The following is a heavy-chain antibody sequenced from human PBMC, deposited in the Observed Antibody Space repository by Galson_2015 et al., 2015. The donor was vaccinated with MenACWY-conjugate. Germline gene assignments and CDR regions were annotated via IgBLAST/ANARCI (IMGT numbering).Heavy chain of an antibody. V-gene: IGHV3-23*01. Sequence: SLRLSCAASGFTFRNYAMNWVRQTPGKGLEWVSSISSASYSTYYADSVKGQFTVSRVDSQGTLYLQMNSLRADDTAVYYCARVPRLTYRNTGDYFDSWGQGILVTVSS. J-gene: IGHJ4*02. CDR3: ARVPRLTYRNTGDYFDS. D-gene: IGHD3-9*01. CDR2: ISSASYST. CDR1: GFTFRNYA.